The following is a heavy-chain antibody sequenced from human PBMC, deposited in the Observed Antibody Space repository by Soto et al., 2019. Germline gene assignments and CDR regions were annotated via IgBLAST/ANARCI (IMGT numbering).Heavy chain of an antibody. J-gene: IGHJ4*02. CDR1: GFTLNYYA. Sequence: PGGSLRLSCAASGFTLNYYAINWVRQAPGKGLEWVSAITSTGDTYYADSVKGRFTISRDNSKNTLYLQMNSLRAEDTAVYYCAKDPTMCSSWLGWSHFDYWGQGTLVTVSS. D-gene: IGHD6-13*01. V-gene: IGHV3-23*01. CDR3: AKDPTMCSSWLGWSHFDY. CDR2: ITSTGDT.